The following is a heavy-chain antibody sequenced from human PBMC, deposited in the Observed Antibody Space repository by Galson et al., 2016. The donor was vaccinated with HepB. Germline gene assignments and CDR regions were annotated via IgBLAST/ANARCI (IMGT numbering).Heavy chain of an antibody. CDR2: IYHSGST. J-gene: IGHJ4*02. Sequence: SETLSLTCGVSGDSISSSYWWSWVRQPPGKGLEWIGEIYHSGSTNYNPSLMSRVSISVDTSKKQFSLTLNSVTAADTAVYYCTTRGVVLERGFEYWGQGTLVTVSS. D-gene: IGHD1-1*01. CDR1: GDSISSSYW. CDR3: TTRGVVLERGFEY. V-gene: IGHV4-4*02.